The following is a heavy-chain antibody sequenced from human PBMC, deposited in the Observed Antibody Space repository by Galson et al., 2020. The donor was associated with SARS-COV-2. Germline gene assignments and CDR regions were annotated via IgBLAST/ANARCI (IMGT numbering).Heavy chain of an antibody. J-gene: IGHJ4*02. Sequence: KMSGPTLVKPTQTLTLTCTFSGFSLSTGGAGVGWIRQPPGKALEWLTVIYWDDDKRYSPSLKNRLTITRDTSKNQVVLKVTNVDPVDTATYYCVHRVPSIKMIRGFFSDYFDYWGQGILVTVSS. CDR3: VHRVPSIKMIRGFFSDYFDY. CDR2: IYWDDDK. V-gene: IGHV2-5*02. CDR1: GFSLSTGGAG. D-gene: IGHD3-10*01.